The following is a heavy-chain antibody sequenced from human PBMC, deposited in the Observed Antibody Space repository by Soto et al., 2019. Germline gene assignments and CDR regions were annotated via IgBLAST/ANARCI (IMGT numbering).Heavy chain of an antibody. CDR1: GGTFSSYA. CDR2: IIPIFGTA. CDR3: ARGYDSSGYYYDYYYYGMDV. D-gene: IGHD3-22*01. V-gene: IGHV1-69*13. J-gene: IGHJ6*02. Sequence: SVKVSCKASGGTFSSYAISWVRQAPGQGLEWMGGIIPIFGTANYAQKFQGRVTITADESTSTAYMELSSLRSEDTAVYYCARGYDSSGYYYDYYYYGMDVWGQGTTVTVSS.